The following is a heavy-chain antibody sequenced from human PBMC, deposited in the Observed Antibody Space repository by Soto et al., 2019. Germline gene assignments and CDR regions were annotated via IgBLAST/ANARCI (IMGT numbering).Heavy chain of an antibody. D-gene: IGHD2-15*01. CDR1: GYTFTSYY. Sequence: QVQLVQSGAEVKKTGASVKVSCKASGYTFTSYYMHWVRQAPGRGLEWMGIINPNGGDTSYVQKFQGRVTVTRDTSTSTVYMELSSLRSEDTAVYYCALGGLDFWGKGTMVTVSS. CDR3: ALGGLDF. J-gene: IGHJ3*01. V-gene: IGHV1-46*01. CDR2: INPNGGDT.